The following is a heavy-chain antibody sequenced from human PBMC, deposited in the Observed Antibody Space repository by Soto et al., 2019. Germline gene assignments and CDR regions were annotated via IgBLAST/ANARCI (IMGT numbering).Heavy chain of an antibody. V-gene: IGHV4-34*01. Sequence: SETLSLTCAVYGGSFSGYYWSWIRQPPGKGLEWIGEINHSGSTNYNPSLKSRVTISVDTSKNQFSLKLSSVTAADTAVYYCARGHSGNRYSSGWTDQIEEEGFDPWGQGTLVTVSS. CDR1: GGSFSGYY. CDR3: ARGHSGNRYSSGWTDQIEEEGFDP. D-gene: IGHD6-19*01. CDR2: INHSGST. J-gene: IGHJ5*02.